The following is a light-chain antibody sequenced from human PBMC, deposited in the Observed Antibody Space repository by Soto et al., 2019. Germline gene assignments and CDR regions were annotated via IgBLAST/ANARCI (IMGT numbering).Light chain of an antibody. CDR2: DAS. CDR1: QDINSR. CDR3: QQANTFPFT. J-gene: IGKJ3*01. V-gene: IGKV1-12*02. Sequence: DIQMTQSPSSVSASVGDRVTITCRASQDINSRLAWYQRKPGKAPQLLIYDASSLRSGVPSRFSGSGSGTSFTLTIRRLQPEDFATYFCQQANTFPFTFGPGTKVEIK.